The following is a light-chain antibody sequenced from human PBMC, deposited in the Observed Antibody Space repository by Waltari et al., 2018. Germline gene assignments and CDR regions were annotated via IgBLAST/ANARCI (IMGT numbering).Light chain of an antibody. CDR3: QNHERLPAT. CDR2: AAS. Sequence: VLTQSPGTLSLSPGERATLSCRASQSISKYLVWYQQRPGHAPRLLIYAASTRATGIPDRFSGSGFGTDFTLTISRLEPEDCAMYYCQNHERLPATFGQGTKVEIK. J-gene: IGKJ1*01. CDR1: QSISKY. V-gene: IGKV3-20*01.